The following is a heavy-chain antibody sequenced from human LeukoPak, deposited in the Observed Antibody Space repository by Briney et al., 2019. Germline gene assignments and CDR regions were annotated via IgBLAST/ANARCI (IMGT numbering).Heavy chain of an antibody. CDR1: GGSISSTNW. V-gene: IGHV4-4*02. Sequence: ETLSLTCAVSGGSISSTNWWSWVRQPPGKGLEWIGEIYHTGSTNYNPSLKSRVTISVDQSKNQFSLNLNSVATADTAVYYCATSIVVSGYDHWGQGTLVSVSS. CDR2: IYHTGST. J-gene: IGHJ4*02. CDR3: ATSIVVSGYDH. D-gene: IGHD6-19*01.